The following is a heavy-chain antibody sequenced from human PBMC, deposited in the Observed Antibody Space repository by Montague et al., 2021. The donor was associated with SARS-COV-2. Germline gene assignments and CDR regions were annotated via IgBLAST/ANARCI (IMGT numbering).Heavy chain of an antibody. D-gene: IGHD2-2*01. CDR3: AKQPLTRYCTSTTCFGAAFDI. CDR2: IYYSGST. V-gene: IGHV4-59*08. J-gene: IGHJ3*02. CDR1: GVSISSYY. Sequence: SETLSLTCTVSGVSISSYYWTWIRQPPGKGLEWIGFIYYSGSTNYNPSLKSRVTISVDASKNQFSLKLSSVTAADTAVYYCAKQPLTRYCTSTTCFGAAFDIWGQGKTVTVSS.